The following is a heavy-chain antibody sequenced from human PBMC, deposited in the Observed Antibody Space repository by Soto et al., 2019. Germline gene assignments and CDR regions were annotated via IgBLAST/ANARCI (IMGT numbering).Heavy chain of an antibody. J-gene: IGHJ4*02. D-gene: IGHD3-22*01. CDR1: AFTFRSYA. Sequence: QVQLVESGGGVVQPGRSLRLSCAASAFTFRSYAMHCVRQAPGKGLEWVAVISYDGTYKYYADSVKGRFTISRDNSKNTLYLQMSSLRPEDTAVYYCARDAIYDGSGYYGSYFDYWGQGSLVTVSS. CDR3: ARDAIYDGSGYYGSYFDY. CDR2: ISYDGTYK. V-gene: IGHV3-30-3*01.